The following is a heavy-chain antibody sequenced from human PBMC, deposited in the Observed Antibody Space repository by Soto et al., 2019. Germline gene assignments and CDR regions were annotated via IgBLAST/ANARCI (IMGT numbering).Heavy chain of an antibody. V-gene: IGHV3-30-3*01. J-gene: IGHJ4*02. D-gene: IGHD3-22*01. CDR2: ISNDGSNP. Sequence: GGSLRLSCAASGFTSGFIFSKYAMHWVRQARGTGLEWVAVISNDGSNPYYADSVKGRFTISRDNSKNTLYLQMNSLREEDTAVYYCARTGYDRSGYFVEYYFDYWGQGTLVTVSS. CDR1: GFIFSKYA. CDR3: ARTGYDRSGYFVEYYFDY.